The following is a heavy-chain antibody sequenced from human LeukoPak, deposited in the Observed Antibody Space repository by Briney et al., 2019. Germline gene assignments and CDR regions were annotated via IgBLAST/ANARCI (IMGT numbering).Heavy chain of an antibody. J-gene: IGHJ4*02. D-gene: IGHD6-6*01. V-gene: IGHV1-69*02. CDR2: IIPILGIA. CDR3: ARSYSSSSRDY. Sequence: GSSVKVSCKASGGTFSSYTISWVRQAPGQGLEWMGRIIPILGIANYAQKFQGRVTITADKSMSTAYMELSSLRSEDTAVYYCARSYSSSSRDYWGQGTLVTVSS. CDR1: GGTFSSYT.